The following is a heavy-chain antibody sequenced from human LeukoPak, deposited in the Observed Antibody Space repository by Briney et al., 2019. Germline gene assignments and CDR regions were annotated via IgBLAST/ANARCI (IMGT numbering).Heavy chain of an antibody. J-gene: IGHJ4*02. Sequence: ASVKVSCKASGGTFSSYAISWVRQAPGQGLEWMGRIIPILGIANYAQKFQGRVTITADKSTSTAYMELSSLRSEDTAVYYCASPVDGHPHFDHWGQGTLVTVSS. CDR3: ASPVDGHPHFDH. CDR2: IIPILGIA. V-gene: IGHV1-69*04. CDR1: GGTFSSYA. D-gene: IGHD4-23*01.